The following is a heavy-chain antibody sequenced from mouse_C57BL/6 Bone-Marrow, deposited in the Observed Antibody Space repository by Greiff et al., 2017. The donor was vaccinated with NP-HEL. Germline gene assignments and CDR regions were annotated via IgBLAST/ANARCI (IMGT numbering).Heavy chain of an antibody. J-gene: IGHJ3*01. CDR3: ARWGGSSYVGFAY. V-gene: IGHV1-81*01. Sequence: VKLVESGAELARPGASVKLSCKASGYTFTSYGISWVKQRTGQGLEWIGEIYPRSGNTYYNEKFKGKATLTADKSSSTAYMELRSLTSEDSAVYFCARWGGSSYVGFAYWGQGTLVTVSA. D-gene: IGHD1-1*01. CDR1: GYTFTSYG. CDR2: IYPRSGNT.